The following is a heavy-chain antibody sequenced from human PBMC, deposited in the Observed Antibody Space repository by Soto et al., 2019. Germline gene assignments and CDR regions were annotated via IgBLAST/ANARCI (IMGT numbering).Heavy chain of an antibody. J-gene: IGHJ6*02. CDR1: GGSLSNYG. D-gene: IGHD3-16*01. CDR3: ARGYATKLVVSNYCAMDI. V-gene: IGHV1-69*13. Sequence: ASVKVSCKASGGSLSNYGISWVRQAPGQGLEWMGGIIPVFGTANYAQKFQGRVTITADESTNIVYMDVTSLRSEDTAVYYCARGYATKLVVSNYCAMDIWDQGTTVVVSS. CDR2: IIPVFGTA.